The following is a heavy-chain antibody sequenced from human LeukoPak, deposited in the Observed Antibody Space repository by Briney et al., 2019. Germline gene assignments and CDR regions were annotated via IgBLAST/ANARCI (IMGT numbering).Heavy chain of an antibody. D-gene: IGHD6-19*01. J-gene: IGHJ4*02. V-gene: IGHV4-38-2*01. CDR3: ARRAIAVAGTVRSGFDY. CDR2: IYHSGST. Sequence: PSETLSLTCAASGYSISSGYYWGWIRQPPGKGLEWIGSIYHSGSTYYNPSLKSRVTISVDTSKNQFSLKLSSVTAADTAVYYCARRAIAVAGTVRSGFDYWGQGTLVTVSS. CDR1: GYSISSGYY.